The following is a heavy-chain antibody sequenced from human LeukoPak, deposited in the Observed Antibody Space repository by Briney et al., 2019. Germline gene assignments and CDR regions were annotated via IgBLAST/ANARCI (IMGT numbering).Heavy chain of an antibody. CDR3: ARDRYSNSWPGGNWFDP. Sequence: TSETLSLTCTVSGGSISSSSYYWGWIRQPPGKGLEWIGSIYYSGSTYYNPSLKSRVTISVDTSKNQFSLKLSSVTAADTAVYYCARDRYSNSWPGGNWFDPWGQGTLVTVSS. D-gene: IGHD2/OR15-2a*01. CDR1: GGSISSSSYY. CDR2: IYYSGST. J-gene: IGHJ5*02. V-gene: IGHV4-39*07.